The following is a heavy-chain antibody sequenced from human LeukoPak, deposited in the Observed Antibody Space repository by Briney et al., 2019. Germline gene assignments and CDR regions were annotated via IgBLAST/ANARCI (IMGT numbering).Heavy chain of an antibody. CDR3: ANPYGDSDY. V-gene: IGHV3-74*01. Sequence: GGSLRLSCAASGFTFSSYWMHWVRQVPGKGLVWVSRIDNDGSRTDYADSVKGRFTISRDNSKNTLYLQMNSLRAEDTAVYYCANPYGDSDYWGQGTLVTVSS. CDR2: IDNDGSRT. CDR1: GFTFSSYW. D-gene: IGHD4-17*01. J-gene: IGHJ4*02.